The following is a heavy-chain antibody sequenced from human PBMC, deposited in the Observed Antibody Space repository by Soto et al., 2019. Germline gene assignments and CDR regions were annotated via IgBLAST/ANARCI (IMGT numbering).Heavy chain of an antibody. CDR3: SRENWFQDY. Sequence: EVQLVESGGGLVQPGGSLRLSCAASGFTFTAYYMTWVRQVPGKGLEWVASINKDGSKQYYVDSVKGRFTISRDNAMNSLYLQMNRVRAGDTALYYCSRENWFQDYWGQGTLATVSS. CDR1: GFTFTAYY. CDR2: INKDGSKQ. J-gene: IGHJ4*02. D-gene: IGHD3-10*01. V-gene: IGHV3-7*03.